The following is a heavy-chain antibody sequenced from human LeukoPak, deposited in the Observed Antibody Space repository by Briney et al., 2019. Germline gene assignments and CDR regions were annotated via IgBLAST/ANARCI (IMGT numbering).Heavy chain of an antibody. D-gene: IGHD2/OR15-2a*01. CDR1: GYTFTSYD. CDR2: INPKNGDT. CDR3: ARTRGSHISMAYLDY. Sequence: ALVKVSCKASGYTFTSYDINWVRQAPGQGLEWMGWINPKNGDTNYAQKFQGRVTMTRDTSISTAYMELSSLRSDDTAVYYCARTRGSHISMAYLDYWGQGTLVTVSS. J-gene: IGHJ4*02. V-gene: IGHV1-2*02.